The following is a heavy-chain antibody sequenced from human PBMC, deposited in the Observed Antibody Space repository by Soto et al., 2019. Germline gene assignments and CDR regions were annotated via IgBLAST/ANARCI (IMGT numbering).Heavy chain of an antibody. Sequence: QLQLQESGSGLVKPSQTLSLTCAVSGGSISSGGYSWSWIRQPPGKGLEWIGYIYHSGSTYYNPSLKRRVTISVDRSKNQFSLKLSSVTAADTAVYYCARAIYYDSSGYQYFDYWGQGTLVTVSS. J-gene: IGHJ4*02. CDR2: IYHSGST. D-gene: IGHD3-22*01. V-gene: IGHV4-30-2*01. CDR3: ARAIYYDSSGYQYFDY. CDR1: GGSISSGGYS.